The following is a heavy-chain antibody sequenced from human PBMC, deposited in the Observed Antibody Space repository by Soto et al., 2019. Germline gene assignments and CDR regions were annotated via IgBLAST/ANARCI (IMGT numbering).Heavy chain of an antibody. Sequence: SVKVSCKASGGTFSSYAISWVRQAPGQGLEWMGGIIPIFGTANYAQKFQGRVTITADKSTSTAYMELSSLRSEDTAVYYCARDRHYYDSSGYYYNDAFDIWGQGTMVTVSS. D-gene: IGHD3-22*01. J-gene: IGHJ3*02. CDR2: IIPIFGTA. CDR3: ARDRHYYDSSGYYYNDAFDI. CDR1: GGTFSSYA. V-gene: IGHV1-69*06.